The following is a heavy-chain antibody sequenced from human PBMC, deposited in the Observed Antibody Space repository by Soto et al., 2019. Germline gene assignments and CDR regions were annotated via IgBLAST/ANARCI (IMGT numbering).Heavy chain of an antibody. V-gene: IGHV2-26*01. CDR3: ARTVTYYYFWSGYYAPHEKYYFDS. CDR1: AVSLSKAGMG. Sequence: APPTIVSPTERRTLTCTVNAVSLSKAGMGVSWIRQPLSKTLEWLAHIFSNDEKSYSTSLKSRLTISKDTYKSQVVLTMTNMDPVDTATYYCARTVTYYYFWSGYYAPHEKYYFDSWGQGTLVTVSS. CDR2: IFSNDEK. D-gene: IGHD3-3*01. J-gene: IGHJ4*02.